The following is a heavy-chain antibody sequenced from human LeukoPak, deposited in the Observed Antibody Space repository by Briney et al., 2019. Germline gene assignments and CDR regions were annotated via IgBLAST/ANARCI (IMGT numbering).Heavy chain of an antibody. CDR1: GFTFNNYA. CDR3: TKDETTMVRGVIDY. J-gene: IGHJ4*02. CDR2: ISGSGGST. V-gene: IGHV3-23*01. Sequence: GGSLRLSCAASGFTFNNYAMSWVRQAPGKGLEWVSAISGSGGSTYYADSVKGRFTISRENSKNTVYLQMNSLRAEDTAVYYCTKDETTMVRGVIDYWGQGTLVTVSS. D-gene: IGHD3-10*01.